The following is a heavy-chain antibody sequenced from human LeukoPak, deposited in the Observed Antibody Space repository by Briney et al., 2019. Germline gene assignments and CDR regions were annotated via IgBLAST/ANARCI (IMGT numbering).Heavy chain of an antibody. Sequence: GGSLRLSCAASGFTFSSYGMHWVRQAPGKGLEWVAFIRYDGSNKYYADSVKGRFTISRDNSKNTMYLQMNSLRAEDTAVYYCAKDPIAAAGHNWFDPWGQGTLVTVSS. J-gene: IGHJ5*02. CDR3: AKDPIAAAGHNWFDP. CDR1: GFTFSSYG. V-gene: IGHV3-30*02. CDR2: IRYDGSNK. D-gene: IGHD6-13*01.